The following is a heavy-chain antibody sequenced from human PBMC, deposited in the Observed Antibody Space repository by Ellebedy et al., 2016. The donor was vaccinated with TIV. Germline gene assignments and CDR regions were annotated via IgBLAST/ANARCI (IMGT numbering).Heavy chain of an antibody. V-gene: IGHV4-59*01. CDR3: ARSGITLFGETDAFNM. CDR1: GDSLTTYY. Sequence: MPSETLSLTCTVSGDSLTTYYWSWIRQPPGKGLEWLGKIFYTGSTTYNPSLRGRITISVDTAKNQFSLNLTSVTAADTAVYYCARSGITLFGETDAFNMWGQGTVVTVSS. D-gene: IGHD3-3*01. J-gene: IGHJ3*02. CDR2: IFYTGST.